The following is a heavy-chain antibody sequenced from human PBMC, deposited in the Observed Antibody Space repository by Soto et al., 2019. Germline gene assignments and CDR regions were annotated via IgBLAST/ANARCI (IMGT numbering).Heavy chain of an antibody. CDR3: ARHYLDPYCSSTSCLVFDY. J-gene: IGHJ4*02. CDR2: IYYSGST. V-gene: IGHV4-59*08. D-gene: IGHD2-2*01. Sequence: PSVTMSLTCTVAGGYISSYCWSWIRKQTGKGLEWIGYIYYSGSTNYNPSLKSRVTISVDTSKNQFSLKLSSVTAADTAVYYCARHYLDPYCSSTSCLVFDYWGQGTLVTVSS. CDR1: GGYISSYC.